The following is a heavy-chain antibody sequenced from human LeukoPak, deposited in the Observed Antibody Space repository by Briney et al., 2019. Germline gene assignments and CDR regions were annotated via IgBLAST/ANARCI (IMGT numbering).Heavy chain of an antibody. D-gene: IGHD4-17*01. CDR1: GLSVSGNY. CDR3: TYGDYPLTY. J-gene: IGHJ4*02. V-gene: IGHV3-66*01. Sequence: GGSLRLSCTASGLSVSGNYWHWVRQAPGKALEWVSIIYSDGKTLYTKSVKGRFTFSRDKSKNTFYLQMNSLRAEDTAVYFCTYGDYPLTYWGQGTLVTVSS. CDR2: IYSDGKT.